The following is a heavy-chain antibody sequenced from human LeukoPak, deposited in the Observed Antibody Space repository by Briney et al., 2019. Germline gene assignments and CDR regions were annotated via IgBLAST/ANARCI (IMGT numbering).Heavy chain of an antibody. CDR2: MNPNSGNT. V-gene: IGHV1-8*01. J-gene: IGHJ6*02. CDR3: ARGPTLVRGVIMPDSVGGMDV. D-gene: IGHD3-10*01. CDR1: GFTFTSYD. Sequence: GASVKVSCKASGFTFTSYDINWVRQAPGRGRDWMGWMNPNSGNTRYAQKVQGRITMTRDTSISTAYMELSSLRSEDTAVYYCARGPTLVRGVIMPDSVGGMDVWGQGTTVTVSS.